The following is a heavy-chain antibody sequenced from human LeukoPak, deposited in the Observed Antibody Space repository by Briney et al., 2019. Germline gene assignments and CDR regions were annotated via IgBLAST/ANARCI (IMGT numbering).Heavy chain of an antibody. J-gene: IGHJ6*03. CDR3: ARDYMGLDYDFWSGYHTAGYYYYMDV. V-gene: IGHV4-59*02. CDR1: GGSVSNYY. Sequence: PSETLSLTCTVSGGSVSNYYWSWIRQPPGKGLEWIGYIYYSGSTNYNPSLKSRVTISVDTSKNQFSLKLSSVTAADTAVYYCARDYMGLDYDFWSGYHTAGYYYYMDVWGKGTTVTVSS. CDR2: IYYSGST. D-gene: IGHD3-3*01.